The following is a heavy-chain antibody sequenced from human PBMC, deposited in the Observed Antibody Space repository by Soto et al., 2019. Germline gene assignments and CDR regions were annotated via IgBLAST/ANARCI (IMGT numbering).Heavy chain of an antibody. CDR3: AHRPFSYDILTGYTSTNPYYFDY. Sequence: SGPTLVKPTPTLTLTCTFSGFSLSTSGVGVGWIRQPPGKALEWLALIYWNDDKPYSPSLKSRLTITKDISQNQVVLTMTNMDPVDTATYYCAHRPFSYDILTGYTSTNPYYFDYWGQGTLVTVSS. V-gene: IGHV2-5*01. J-gene: IGHJ4*02. CDR1: GFSLSTSGVG. CDR2: IYWNDDK. D-gene: IGHD3-9*01.